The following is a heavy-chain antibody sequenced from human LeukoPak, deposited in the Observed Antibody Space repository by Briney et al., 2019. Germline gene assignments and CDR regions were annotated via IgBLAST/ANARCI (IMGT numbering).Heavy chain of an antibody. D-gene: IGHD3-10*01. CDR3: AKSMLWFGESRINYFDY. V-gene: IGHV3-23*01. J-gene: IGHJ4*02. Sequence: GGSLRLSCTASGFTFSSYAMSWVRQAPGKGLEWVSTISASGESSYYADSVKGRFTISRDNSKDTLYLQMNSLRAEDTAVYYCAKSMLWFGESRINYFDYWGQGTLVTVSS. CDR1: GFTFSSYA. CDR2: ISASGESS.